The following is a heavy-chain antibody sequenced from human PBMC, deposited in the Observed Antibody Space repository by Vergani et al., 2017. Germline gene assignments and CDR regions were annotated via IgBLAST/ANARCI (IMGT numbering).Heavy chain of an antibody. CDR2: ISSSGSTI. V-gene: IGHV3-48*03. D-gene: IGHD2-2*01. CDR3: ARDGGYCSSTSCRFDD. Sequence: EVQLVESGGGLVQPGGSLRLSCAASGFTFSSYEMNWVRQAPGKGLEWVSYISSSGSTIYYADSVKGRFTISRDNAKNSLYLQMNSLRAEDTAVYYCARDGGYCSSTSCRFDDWGQGTLVTVSS. J-gene: IGHJ4*02. CDR1: GFTFSSYE.